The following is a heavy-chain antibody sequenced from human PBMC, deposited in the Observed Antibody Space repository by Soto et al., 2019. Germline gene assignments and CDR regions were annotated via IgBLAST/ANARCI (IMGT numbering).Heavy chain of an antibody. CDR1: GFTFSSYA. CDR2: ISGSGGST. J-gene: IGHJ4*02. CDR3: ANYFYDFWSGYPN. V-gene: IGHV3-23*01. D-gene: IGHD3-3*01. Sequence: GGSLRLSCAASGFTFSSYAMSWVRQAPGKGLEWVSAISGSGGSTYYADSVKGRFTISRDNSKNTLYLQMNSLRAEDTAVYYCANYFYDFWSGYPNWGQGTLVTVSS.